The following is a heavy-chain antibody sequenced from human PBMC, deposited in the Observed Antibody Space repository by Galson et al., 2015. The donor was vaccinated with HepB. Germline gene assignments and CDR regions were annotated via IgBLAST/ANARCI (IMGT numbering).Heavy chain of an antibody. J-gene: IGHJ6*02. Sequence: SLRLSCAASGFTSSSYAMHWVRQAPGKGLEWVAVITYDGSNKYYADSVKGRFTISRDNSKNTLYLQMNSLRAEDTAVYYCARDLMNWLLWFGEQTTYYYYGTDVWGQGTLVTVSS. D-gene: IGHD3-10*01. CDR3: ARDLMNWLLWFGEQTTYYYYGTDV. CDR1: GFTSSSYA. CDR2: ITYDGSNK. V-gene: IGHV3-30*04.